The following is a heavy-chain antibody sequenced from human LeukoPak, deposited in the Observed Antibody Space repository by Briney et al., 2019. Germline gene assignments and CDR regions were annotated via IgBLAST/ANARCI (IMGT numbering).Heavy chain of an antibody. CDR1: GGSLSGYY. V-gene: IGHV4-34*01. D-gene: IGHD3-22*01. CDR2: INHSGRT. J-gene: IGHJ3*02. CDR3: ARGGPHLSYYYDSSGYTRVWAFDI. Sequence: PSETLSLTCAVYGGSLSGYYWSWIRQPPGKGMEWIGEINHSGRTNYNPSLKSRVAISVDTSKNQFSLKLSSVTAADTAVYYCARGGPHLSYYYDSSGYTRVWAFDIWGQGTMVTVSS.